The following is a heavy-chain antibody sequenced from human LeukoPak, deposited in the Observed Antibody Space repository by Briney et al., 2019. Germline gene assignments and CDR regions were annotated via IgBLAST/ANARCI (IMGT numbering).Heavy chain of an antibody. J-gene: IGHJ5*02. CDR2: IKQDGSEK. D-gene: IGHD1-7*01. CDR3: ARGQTTFDP. CDR1: GFAFSSYW. V-gene: IGHV3-7*01. Sequence: GGSLRLSCAVSGFAFSSYWMSWVRQAPGKGLESVANIKQDGSEKYYVDSVKGRFTISRDNARNSLYLQMNSLRAEDTAVYYCARGQTTFDPWGQGTLVTVSS.